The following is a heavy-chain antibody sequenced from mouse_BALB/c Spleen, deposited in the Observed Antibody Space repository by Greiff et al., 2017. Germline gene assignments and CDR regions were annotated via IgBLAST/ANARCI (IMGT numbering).Heavy chain of an antibody. V-gene: IGHV7-3*02. Sequence: EVQLQESGGGLVQPGGSLRLSCATSGFTFTDYYMSWVRQPPGKALEWLGFIRNKANGYTTEYSASVKGRFTISRDNSQSILYLQMNTLRAEDSATYYCASDGAYYFDYWGQGTTLTVSS. CDR1: GFTFTDYY. CDR2: IRNKANGYTT. J-gene: IGHJ2*01. CDR3: ASDGAYYFDY.